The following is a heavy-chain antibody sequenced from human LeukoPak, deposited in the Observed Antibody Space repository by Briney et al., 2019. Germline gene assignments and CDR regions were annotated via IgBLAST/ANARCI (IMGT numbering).Heavy chain of an antibody. D-gene: IGHD4-17*01. V-gene: IGHV3-30-3*01. CDR1: GFTFRSYA. CDR3: ARELPYGDYVFDY. J-gene: IGHJ4*02. Sequence: PGGSLRLSCAASGFTFRSYAIHWVRQAPGKGLEWVAFISYDGSIKYYADSVKGRFSISRDNSKNTLSLQMNSLRGEDTAVYYCARELPYGDYVFDYWGQGTLVTVSS. CDR2: ISYDGSIK.